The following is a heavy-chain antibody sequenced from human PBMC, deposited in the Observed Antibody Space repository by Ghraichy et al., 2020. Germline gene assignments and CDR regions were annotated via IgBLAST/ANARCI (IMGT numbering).Heavy chain of an antibody. J-gene: IGHJ4*02. CDR1: GFTFSSYA. V-gene: IGHV3-23*01. CDR2: ISGSGSST. D-gene: IGHD3-22*01. Sequence: ETLSLTCAASGFTFSSYAMSWVRQAPGKGLEWVSAISGSGSSTYDADSVKGRFTISRDNSKNTLYLQMNSLRAEDTAVYYCAKALHSYDSSGYVCWGQGTLVTVSS. CDR3: AKALHSYDSSGYVC.